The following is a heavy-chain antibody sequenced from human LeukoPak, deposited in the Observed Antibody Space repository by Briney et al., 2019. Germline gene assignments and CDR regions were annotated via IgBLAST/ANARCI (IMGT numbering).Heavy chain of an antibody. J-gene: IGHJ3*02. D-gene: IGHD6-19*01. CDR2: VYYSGGT. V-gene: IGHV4-59*08. Sequence: SETLSLTCTVSDTSIISYYWGWIRQAPGKGLEWIGFVYYSGGTHYNTSLKSRVAISVDTSKNQISLNLTSVTAADTAVYSCTRRADLCSALRPDAFDIWGQGTMVTVSS. CDR1: DTSIISYY. CDR3: TRRADLCSALRPDAFDI.